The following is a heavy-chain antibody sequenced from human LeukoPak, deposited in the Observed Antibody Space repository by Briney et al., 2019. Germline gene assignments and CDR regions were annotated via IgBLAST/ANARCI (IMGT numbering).Heavy chain of an antibody. CDR2: ISSDENTK. D-gene: IGHD6-19*01. J-gene: IGHJ4*02. Sequence: GGSLRLSCAASGFTFSCCAIHWVRQAPGRGLEWVAVISSDENTKFYADSVKGRFTVYRDNSKKTVWLQMNSLRAEDTAVYYCAKKGGSSGRYDYLDYWGQGTLVTVSS. V-gene: IGHV3-30-3*02. CDR3: AKKGGSSGRYDYLDY. CDR1: GFTFSCCA.